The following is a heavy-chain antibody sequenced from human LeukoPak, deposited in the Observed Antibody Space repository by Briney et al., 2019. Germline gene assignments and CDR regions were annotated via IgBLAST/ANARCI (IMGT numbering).Heavy chain of an antibody. CDR2: IHPEGNEK. CDR1: GFTFRNFW. CDR3: ARGDAFSGDH. J-gene: IGHJ4*02. V-gene: IGHV3-7*04. Sequence: GGSLRLSCATSGFTFRNFWMSWVRQAPGRGLEWVANIHPEGNEKYHVESVKGRFTITRDNPKSSLFLQMNGLRVKDTAVYYCARGDAFSGDHWGQGTLVTVSS.